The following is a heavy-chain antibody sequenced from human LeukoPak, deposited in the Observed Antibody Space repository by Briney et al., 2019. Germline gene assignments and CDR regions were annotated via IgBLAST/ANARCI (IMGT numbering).Heavy chain of an antibody. CDR3: AKACRPPVVASPDY. Sequence: GRSLRLSCAASGFTLDDYAMHWVRQAPGKGLDWVSGISWNSGNIVYADSVKGRFTTSRDNAKNFLYLQMNSLRVEDTALYCCAKACRPPVVASPDYWGQGTLVTVSS. CDR2: ISWNSGNI. D-gene: IGHD2-15*01. V-gene: IGHV3-9*01. J-gene: IGHJ4*02. CDR1: GFTLDDYA.